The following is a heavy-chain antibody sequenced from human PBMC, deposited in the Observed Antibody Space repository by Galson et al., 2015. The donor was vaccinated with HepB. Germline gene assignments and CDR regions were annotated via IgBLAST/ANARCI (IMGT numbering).Heavy chain of an antibody. CDR2: IKQDGSDR. V-gene: IGHV3-7*01. D-gene: IGHD3-16*01. CDR1: GGAVNDYW. CDR3: ARKGIKFGGVNTYSLDY. J-gene: IGHJ4*02. Sequence: SLRLSCAAAGGAVNDYWRTWVREAPGEGLEWGANIKQDGSDRYYVDSVKGRFTISRDNAQDSLYLQLNSLRAEDTAVDYCARKGIKFGGVNTYSLDYWGQGTLVTVSS.